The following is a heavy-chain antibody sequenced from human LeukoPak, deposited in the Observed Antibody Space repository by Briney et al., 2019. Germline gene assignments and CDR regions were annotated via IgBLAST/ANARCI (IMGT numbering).Heavy chain of an antibody. CDR1: GFTFSSYG. Sequence: RGSLRLSCAASGFTFSSYGMHWVRQAPGKGLEWVAFIRYDGSNKYYADSVKGRFTISRDNSKNTLYLQMNSLRAEDTAVYYCAKDIVVVPAATLRDDAFDIWGQGTMVTVSS. CDR3: AKDIVVVPAATLRDDAFDI. V-gene: IGHV3-30*02. D-gene: IGHD2-2*01. J-gene: IGHJ3*02. CDR2: IRYDGSNK.